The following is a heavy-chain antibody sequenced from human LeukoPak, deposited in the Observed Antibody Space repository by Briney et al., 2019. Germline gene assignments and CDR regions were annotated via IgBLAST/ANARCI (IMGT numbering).Heavy chain of an antibody. V-gene: IGHV1-2*06. Sequence: ASVKVSCKASGYTLTGYYMHWVRQAPGQGLERMGRINPNSGGTNYAQKFQGRVTMTRDTSISTAYMELSRLISDDTAVYYCARAYCSGCSCYSFHDAFDNWGQGTMVTVSS. CDR1: GYTLTGYY. CDR2: INPNSGGT. J-gene: IGHJ3*02. CDR3: ARAYCSGCSCYSFHDAFDN. D-gene: IGHD2-15*01.